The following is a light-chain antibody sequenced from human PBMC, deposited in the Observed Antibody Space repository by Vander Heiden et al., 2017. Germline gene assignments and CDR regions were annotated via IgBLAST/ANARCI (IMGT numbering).Light chain of an antibody. J-gene: IGLJ2*01. CDR2: EDN. CDR3: FSKDSSGTHYI. Sequence: SYELTQTPSVSVSPGQTARITCSGDALPKKYGYWYQQKSGQAPVLVIFEDNKRPSGIPERFSASSSGNTATLTITGAQVEDEADYYWFSKDSSGTHYIFGGGTKMTVL. V-gene: IGLV3-10*01. CDR1: ALPKKY.